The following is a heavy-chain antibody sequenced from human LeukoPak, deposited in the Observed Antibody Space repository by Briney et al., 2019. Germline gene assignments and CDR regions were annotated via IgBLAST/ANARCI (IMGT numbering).Heavy chain of an antibody. CDR2: IFHSGSP. V-gene: IGHV4-34*12. D-gene: IGHD4-17*01. CDR3: ARVVFDYADYVSSTYYYYMDV. CDR1: GESFTGYY. Sequence: SEALSLTCAVYGESFTGYYWSWIRQPPGKGLEWIGDIFHSGSPNYNPSLKSRLRISIDTSKNQFSLRLTSVTAADTALYYCARVVFDYADYVSSTYYYYMDVWGKGTTVTVSS. J-gene: IGHJ6*03.